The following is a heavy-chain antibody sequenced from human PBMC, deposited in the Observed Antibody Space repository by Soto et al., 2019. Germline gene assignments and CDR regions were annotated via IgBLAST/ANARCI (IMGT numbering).Heavy chain of an antibody. CDR3: AKSYYYDSSGLYSPRGYYYYFGMDV. J-gene: IGHJ6*02. CDR1: GFTFTGYG. Sequence: GGSLRLSCAASGFTFTGYGMHWVRQAPGKGLEWVAVISPDGTDKYYADSVKGRFTISRDNSKNTLYLQMNSLRAEDTAVYYCAKSYYYDSSGLYSPRGYYYYFGMDVWRHGTTVTVSS. CDR2: ISPDGTDK. D-gene: IGHD3-22*01. V-gene: IGHV3-30*18.